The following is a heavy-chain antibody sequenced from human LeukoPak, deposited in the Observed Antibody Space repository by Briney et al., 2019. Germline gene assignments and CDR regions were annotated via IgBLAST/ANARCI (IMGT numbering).Heavy chain of an antibody. CDR3: AKAHFPSSGYYYDSSSQH. V-gene: IGHV3-23*01. Sequence: PGGSLRLSCAASGFTFSSYGMHWVRQAPGKGLEWVSANSGSGGSTYYADSVKGRFTIPRDNSKNTLYLQMNSLRAEDTAVYYCAKAHFPSSGYYYDSSSQHWGQGTLVTVSS. CDR2: NSGSGGST. J-gene: IGHJ1*01. CDR1: GFTFSSYG. D-gene: IGHD3-22*01.